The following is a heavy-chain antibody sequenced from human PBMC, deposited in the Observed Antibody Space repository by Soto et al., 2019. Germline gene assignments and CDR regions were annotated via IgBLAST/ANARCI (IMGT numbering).Heavy chain of an antibody. CDR3: ARQIYDSDTGPNFQYYFDS. J-gene: IGHJ4*02. Sequence: GESLKISCKGSGYSFAGYWITWVRQKPGKGLEWMGRIDPSDAQTYYSPSFRGHVTISATKSITTVFLQWSSLRASDTAMYYCARQIYDSDTGPNFQYYFDSWGQGTPVTVSS. CDR1: GYSFAGYW. D-gene: IGHD3-22*01. V-gene: IGHV5-10-1*01. CDR2: IDPSDAQT.